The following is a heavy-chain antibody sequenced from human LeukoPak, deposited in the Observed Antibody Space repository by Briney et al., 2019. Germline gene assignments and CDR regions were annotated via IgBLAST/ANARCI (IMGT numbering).Heavy chain of an antibody. J-gene: IGHJ6*03. V-gene: IGHV3-66*02. CDR2: IYSGGST. Sequence: GGSLRLSCAASGFTVSSNYMSWVRQAPGKGLEWVSVIYSGGSTYYADSVKGRFTISRDNSKNTLYLQMNSLRAEDTAVYYCARGTVIHYYYYYYMDVWGKGTTVTVSS. D-gene: IGHD4-11*01. CDR3: ARGTVIHYYYYYYMDV. CDR1: GFTVSSNY.